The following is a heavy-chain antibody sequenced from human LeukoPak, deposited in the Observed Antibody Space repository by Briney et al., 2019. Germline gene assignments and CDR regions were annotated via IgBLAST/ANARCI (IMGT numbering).Heavy chain of an antibody. Sequence: PGGSLILSCAASELTVRGDFIYWVRQAPGKGLEWVSSIYGDGRTYYADSVKGRRTISRDNSKNTVYLHMNSLRDEDTGIYYCVRDLSTTRDSWGQGIPVTVSS. D-gene: IGHD1-1*01. CDR3: VRDLSTTRDS. V-gene: IGHV3-66*01. CDR1: ELTVRGDF. J-gene: IGHJ5*01. CDR2: IYGDGRT.